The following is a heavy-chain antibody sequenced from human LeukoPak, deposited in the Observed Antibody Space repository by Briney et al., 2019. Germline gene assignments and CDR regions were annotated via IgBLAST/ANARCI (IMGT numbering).Heavy chain of an antibody. J-gene: IGHJ4*02. CDR2: IRSKTYGGTT. CDR1: GFTFGDYA. Sequence: HPGGSLRLSCTASGFTFGDYAMSWVRQAPGKGLEWVGFIRSKTYGGTTEYAASVKGRFTISRDDSKSIAYLQMNSLKTEDTAVYYCTRDGYSGYDPYYFDYWGQGTLVTVS. CDR3: TRDGYSGYDPYYFDY. D-gene: IGHD5-12*01. V-gene: IGHV3-49*04.